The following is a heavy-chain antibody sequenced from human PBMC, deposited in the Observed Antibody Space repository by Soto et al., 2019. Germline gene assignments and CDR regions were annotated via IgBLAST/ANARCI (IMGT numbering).Heavy chain of an antibody. D-gene: IGHD4-4*01. Sequence: EVQLLESGGGLVQPGGSLKLSCAASGFTFSSNSMSWVRQAPGKGLEWVSGLSGRGGSTYYANSVKGRFTISRDNSENMLYLQIYILRAEDTAVYFCAKSRGDSWTTYYFDYWGQGTLITVSS. V-gene: IGHV3-23*01. CDR2: LSGRGGST. CDR1: GFTFSSNS. CDR3: AKSRGDSWTTYYFDY. J-gene: IGHJ4*02.